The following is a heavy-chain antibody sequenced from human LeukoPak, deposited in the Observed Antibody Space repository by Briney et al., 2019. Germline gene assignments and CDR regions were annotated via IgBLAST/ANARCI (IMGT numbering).Heavy chain of an antibody. D-gene: IGHD1-26*01. CDR2: IIPIFGTA. Sequence: ASVKVSCKASGGTFSSYAISWVRQAPGQGLEWMGRIIPIFGTANYAQKFQGRVTMTRDTSTSTVYMELSSLRSEDTAVYYCARVPQVGATFDYWGQGTLVTVSS. V-gene: IGHV1-69*05. CDR1: GGTFSSYA. J-gene: IGHJ4*02. CDR3: ARVPQVGATFDY.